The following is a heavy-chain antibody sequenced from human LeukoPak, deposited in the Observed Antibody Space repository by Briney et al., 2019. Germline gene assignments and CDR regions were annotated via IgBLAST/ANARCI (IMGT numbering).Heavy chain of an antibody. Sequence: ASVKVSCKASGNSISNYAVSWVRQAPGQGFEWMGGIIPIFGTADYAQKFQGRVTITADQSTSTTYMALSSLKSEDTATYYCTTRACHAGGCSSSFYYYYGLHFWGRGTTVSVSS. V-gene: IGHV1-69*13. CDR1: GNSISNYA. D-gene: IGHD3-16*01. J-gene: IGHJ6*02. CDR2: IIPIFGTA. CDR3: TTRACHAGGCSSSFYYYYGLHF.